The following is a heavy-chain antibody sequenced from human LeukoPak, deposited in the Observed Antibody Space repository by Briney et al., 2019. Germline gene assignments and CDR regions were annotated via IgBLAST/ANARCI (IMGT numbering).Heavy chain of an antibody. J-gene: IGHJ4*02. CDR1: GVSFDDYY. D-gene: IGHD4-17*01. V-gene: IGHV4-34*01. CDR2: INHSGYT. Sequence: SETLSLTCAVSGVSFDDYYWSWVRQTPGKGLEWVGEINHSGYTNDSPSLKSRVTLSIDTSRKQFSLNLRSVTVADAGIYYCTRMTTGHDYWGQGTLVTVSS. CDR3: TRMTTGHDY.